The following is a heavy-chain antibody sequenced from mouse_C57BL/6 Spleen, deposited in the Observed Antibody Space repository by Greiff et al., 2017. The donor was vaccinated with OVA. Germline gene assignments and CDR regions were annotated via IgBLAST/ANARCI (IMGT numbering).Heavy chain of an antibody. Sequence: EVQGVESGGGLVKPGGSLKLSCAASGFTFSSYAMSWVRQTPEKRLEWVATISDGGSYTYYPDNVTGRFTISRDNAKNNLYLQKSHLKSEDTAMYYCARPSFYFDVWGTGTTVTVSS. J-gene: IGHJ1*03. CDR1: GFTFSSYA. CDR2: ISDGGSYT. V-gene: IGHV5-4*01. CDR3: ARPSFYFDV.